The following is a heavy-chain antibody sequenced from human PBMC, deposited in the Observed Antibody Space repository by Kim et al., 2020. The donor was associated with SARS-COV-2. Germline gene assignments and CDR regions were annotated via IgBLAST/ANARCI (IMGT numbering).Heavy chain of an antibody. J-gene: IGHJ5*02. CDR1: GFTFSSYA. CDR2: ITGSGGGT. CDR3: SKGGSSGKVDWFDP. D-gene: IGHD5-12*01. V-gene: IGHV3-23*01. Sequence: GGSLRLSCAASGFTFSSYAMTWVRQAPGKGLEWVSSITGSGGGTYYAVSVKGRFTISRDNSRNTVSLQMNSLTVEDTAVYYCSKGGSSGKVDWFDPWGQGTLVTVAS.